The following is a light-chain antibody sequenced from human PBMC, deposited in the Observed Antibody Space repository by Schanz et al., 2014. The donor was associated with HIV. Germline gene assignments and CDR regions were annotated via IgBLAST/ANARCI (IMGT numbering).Light chain of an antibody. CDR1: SSDVGAYKY. V-gene: IGLV2-8*01. CDR2: EVS. CDR3: SSYAGSNNVL. Sequence: QSALTQPASVSGSPGQSITISCTGTSSDVGAYKYVSWYQQHPGKAPKLMIYEVSKRPSGVPDRFSGSKSGNTASLTVSGLQAEDEADYYCSSYAGSNNVLFGGGTKLTVL. J-gene: IGLJ2*01.